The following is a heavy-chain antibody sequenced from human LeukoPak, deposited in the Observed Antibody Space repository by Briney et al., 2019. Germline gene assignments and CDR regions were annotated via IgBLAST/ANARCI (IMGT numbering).Heavy chain of an antibody. Sequence: GGSLRLSCAASGFTFSNYGMHWVRQAPGKGLEWVAVISYDGSNKYYTDSVKGRFTISRDNSKNTLYLQMNSLRAEDTAVYYCAKEKTGDQGVYNYWGQGTLVTVSS. CDR3: AKEKTGDQGVYNY. CDR2: ISYDGSNK. J-gene: IGHJ4*02. D-gene: IGHD2-8*01. CDR1: GFTFSNYG. V-gene: IGHV3-30*18.